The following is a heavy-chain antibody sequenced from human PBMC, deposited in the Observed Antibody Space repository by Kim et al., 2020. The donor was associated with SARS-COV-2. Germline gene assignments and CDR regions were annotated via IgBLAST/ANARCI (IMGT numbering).Heavy chain of an antibody. Sequence: SETLSLTCNVSGASVITSQYYWAWSRQPPGKGLEWIATLYFGGSTFYNSALKSRVTISVDASKGQFSLTLSSVTVADTAVYYCAGRRYDYWSAPAEEFDYGGQGTLVTVST. J-gene: IGHJ4*02. CDR3: AGRRYDYWSAPAEEFDY. V-gene: IGHV4-39*01. CDR1: GASVITSQYY. D-gene: IGHD3-3*01. CDR2: LYFGGST.